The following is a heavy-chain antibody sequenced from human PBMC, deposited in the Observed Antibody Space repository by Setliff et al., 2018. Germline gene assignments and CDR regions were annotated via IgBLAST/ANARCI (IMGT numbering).Heavy chain of an antibody. CDR3: ARTCSGSGCYAGLES. CDR2: ISDTSAFI. V-gene: IGHV3-21*01. Sequence: PGGSLRLSCAASGFAFNNAWVNWVRQAPGKGPEWVSSISDTSAFIYHADSVKGRFTISRDNSKNTLYLQMNSLRPEDTAVYYCARTCSGSGCYAGLESWGQGTPVTVSS. J-gene: IGHJ4*02. D-gene: IGHD2-15*01. CDR1: GFAFNNAW.